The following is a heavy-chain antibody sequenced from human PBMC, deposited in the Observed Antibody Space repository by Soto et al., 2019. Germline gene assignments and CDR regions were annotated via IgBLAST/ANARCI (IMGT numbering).Heavy chain of an antibody. D-gene: IGHD1-26*01. J-gene: IGHJ3*02. CDR2: IIPIFGTA. Sequence: QVQLVQSGAEVKKPGSSVKVSCKASGGTFSSYAISWVRQAPGQGLEWMGGIIPIFGTANYAQKFQGRVTINADEATSTAYMELSSLRSEDTAVYYCARSRELLRGVDAFDIWGQGTMVTVSS. CDR3: ARSRELLRGVDAFDI. CDR1: GGTFSSYA. V-gene: IGHV1-69*12.